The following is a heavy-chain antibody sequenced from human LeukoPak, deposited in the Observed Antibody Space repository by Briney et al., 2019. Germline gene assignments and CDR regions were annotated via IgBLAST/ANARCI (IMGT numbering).Heavy chain of an antibody. Sequence: GGSLRLSCAVSGITLSNYGMSWVRQAPGKGLEWVAGISDSGGRTNYADSVKGRFTISRDNAKNSLYLQMNSLRAEDTAVYYCARELRQYSSSSPGYWGQGTLVTVSS. CDR2: ISDSGGRT. V-gene: IGHV3-23*01. CDR1: GITLSNYG. J-gene: IGHJ4*02. CDR3: ARELRQYSSSSPGY. D-gene: IGHD6-6*01.